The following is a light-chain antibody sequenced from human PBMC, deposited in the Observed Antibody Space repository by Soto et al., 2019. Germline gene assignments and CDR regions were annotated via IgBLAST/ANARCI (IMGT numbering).Light chain of an antibody. V-gene: IGKV3-11*01. CDR1: QSVSGY. CDR2: DIS. J-gene: IGKJ5*01. CDR3: QHRSSWPIT. Sequence: IVLTHSPGTLSLSPWERATLSCRASQSVSGYLAWYQQKPGQAPRLLIYDISKRATGIPARFSGSGSATDFTLTISSLEPEDFAVYYCQHRSSWPITFGQGTRLEIK.